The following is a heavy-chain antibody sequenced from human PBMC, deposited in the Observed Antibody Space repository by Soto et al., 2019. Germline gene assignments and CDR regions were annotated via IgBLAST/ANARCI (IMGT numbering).Heavy chain of an antibody. Sequence: GGSLRPSCAASGFTFCSYSMNWVRQAPGKGLEWVSYISSSSSTIYYADSVKGRFTISRDNAKNSLYLQMNSLRAEDTAVYYCARSDTWIQLWNFDYWGQGTLVTVSS. CDR3: ARSDTWIQLWNFDY. D-gene: IGHD5-18*01. CDR1: GFTFCSYS. J-gene: IGHJ4*02. V-gene: IGHV3-48*01. CDR2: ISSSSSTI.